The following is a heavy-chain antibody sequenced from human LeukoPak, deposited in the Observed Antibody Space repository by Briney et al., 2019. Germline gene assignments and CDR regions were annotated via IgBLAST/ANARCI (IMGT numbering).Heavy chain of an antibody. V-gene: IGHV1-18*01. CDR2: ISAYNGNT. CDR1: GYTFTSYG. Sequence: ASVKVSCKASGYTFTSYGISWVQQAPGQGLEWMGWISAYNGNTNYAQKLQGRVTMTTDTSTSTAYMELRSLRSDDTAVYYCARVTIAAAGTPLDVWGKGTTVTVSS. D-gene: IGHD6-13*01. J-gene: IGHJ6*04. CDR3: ARVTIAAAGTPLDV.